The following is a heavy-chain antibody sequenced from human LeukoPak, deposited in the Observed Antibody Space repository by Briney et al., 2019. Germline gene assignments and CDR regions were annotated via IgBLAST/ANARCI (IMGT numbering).Heavy chain of an antibody. CDR3: ARFQYCKGRGEVGESSTSCSEDY. J-gene: IGHJ4*02. CDR2: ISGSGGDT. V-gene: IGHV3-23*01. D-gene: IGHD2-2*01. CDR1: GFTFSNFL. Sequence: PGGSLRLSCAASGFTFSNFLMTWVRQAPGKGPEWVSAISGSGGDTYYADSVKGRFTISRDNSKNTLYLQMNSLRAEDTAVYYCARFQYCKGRGEVGESSTSCSEDYWGQGTLVTVSS.